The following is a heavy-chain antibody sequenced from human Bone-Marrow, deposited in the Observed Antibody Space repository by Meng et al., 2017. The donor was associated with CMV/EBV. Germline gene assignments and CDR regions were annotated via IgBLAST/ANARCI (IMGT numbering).Heavy chain of an antibody. V-gene: IGHV3-30*02. CDR2: IRYDGSNK. Sequence: GGSLRLSCAASGFTFSSYGMHWVRQAPGKGLEWVAFIRYDGSNKYYADSVKGRFTISRDNSKNTLYLQMNSLRAEDTAVYYCAKDTYCSSTSCYSYYYYYGMAVWGQGTTVTVSS. J-gene: IGHJ6*02. CDR1: GFTFSSYG. CDR3: AKDTYCSSTSCYSYYYYYGMAV. D-gene: IGHD2-2*01.